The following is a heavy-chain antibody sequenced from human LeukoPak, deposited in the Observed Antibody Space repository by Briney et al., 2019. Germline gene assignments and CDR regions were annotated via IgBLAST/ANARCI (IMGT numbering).Heavy chain of an antibody. Sequence: SETLSLTCAVSGGSISSGGYSWSWIRQPPGTGLEWIGYIYHSGSTYYNPSLKSRVTISVVRSKNQFSLKLSSVTAADTAVYYCARTTYSGYDYARHRYFDYWGQGTLVTVSP. CDR3: ARTTYSGYDYARHRYFDY. J-gene: IGHJ4*02. D-gene: IGHD5-12*01. V-gene: IGHV4-30-2*01. CDR1: GGSISSGGYS. CDR2: IYHSGST.